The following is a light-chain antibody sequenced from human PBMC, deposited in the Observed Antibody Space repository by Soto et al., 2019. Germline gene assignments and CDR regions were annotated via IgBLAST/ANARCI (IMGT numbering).Light chain of an antibody. CDR3: QQSYSTSWT. J-gene: IGKJ1*01. V-gene: IGKV1-39*01. Sequence: DIQMTHSPSSLSASVGDRVTITCRASQSISSYLNWYQQKLGKAPKLLIYAASSLQSGVPSRFSGSGSGTDFTPTISSLQPEDFATYYCQQSYSTSWTFGQGTKVDIK. CDR1: QSISSY. CDR2: AAS.